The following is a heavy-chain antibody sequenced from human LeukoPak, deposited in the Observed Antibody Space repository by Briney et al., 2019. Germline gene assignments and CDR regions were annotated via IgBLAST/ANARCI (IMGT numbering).Heavy chain of an antibody. CDR3: ARSSCSSCLYYYYMVV. D-gene: IGHD6-13*01. CDR2: TIPIFGTA. V-gene: IGHV1-69*05. J-gene: IGHJ6*03. CDR1: GGTFSSYA. Sequence: GASVKVSCKASGGTFSSYAISWVRQAPGQGLEWMGGTIPIFGTANYAQKFQGRVTITTDESTSTAYMELSSLRSEDTAVNYCARSSCSSCLYYYYMVVWGKGTTVTVSS.